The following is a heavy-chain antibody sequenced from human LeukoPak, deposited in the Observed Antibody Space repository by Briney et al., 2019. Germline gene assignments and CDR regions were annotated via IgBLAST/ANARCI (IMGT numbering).Heavy chain of an antibody. Sequence: PSETLSLTCSVSGGSVSSGSYYWSWIRQPPGKGLEWIGYISYSATTNHTPSLKSRVTISVDTSKNQFSLKLSSVTAADTAMYYCATGLLGNSGSGDYWGQGTLVTVSS. CDR2: ISYSATT. J-gene: IGHJ4*02. V-gene: IGHV4-61*01. CDR1: GGSVSSGSYY. D-gene: IGHD4-23*01. CDR3: ATGLLGNSGSGDY.